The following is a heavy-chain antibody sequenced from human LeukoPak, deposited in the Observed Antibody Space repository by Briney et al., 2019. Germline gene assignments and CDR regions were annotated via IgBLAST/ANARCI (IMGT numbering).Heavy chain of an antibody. CDR2: IGSDGKT. CDR3: AGPQPYYPSNDV. V-gene: IGHV3-23*01. D-gene: IGHD3-10*01. J-gene: IGHJ6*01. Sequence: QAPGKGLEWLSYIGSDGKTHYSESVKGRFVISRDHFGGMVFLQVNSLRVEDTALYYGAGPQPYYPSNDVWARATKVTVSS.